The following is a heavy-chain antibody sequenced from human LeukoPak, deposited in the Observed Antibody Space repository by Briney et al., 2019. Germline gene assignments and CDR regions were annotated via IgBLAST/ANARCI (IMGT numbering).Heavy chain of an antibody. D-gene: IGHD1-1*01. V-gene: IGHV4-4*07. Sequence: PSETLSLTCTVSGASITNYYWSWLPQSAGKGLEWSGLIYPSESTHSTPSLKSRVTMSLDTSTNPFSIGLSSVTAADTAVYYCARVRANCNDGTFDYWGQGTLVTVSS. CDR2: IYPSEST. J-gene: IGHJ4*02. CDR1: GASITNYY. CDR3: ARVRANCNDGTFDY.